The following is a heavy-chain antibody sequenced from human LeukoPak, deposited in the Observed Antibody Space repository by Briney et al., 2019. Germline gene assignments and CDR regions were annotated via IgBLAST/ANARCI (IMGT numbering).Heavy chain of an antibody. J-gene: IGHJ4*02. CDR1: GGSISSSSYY. D-gene: IGHD5-24*01. CDR2: IYYSGST. Sequence: SETLSLTCTVSGGSISSSSYYWGWIRQPPGKGLEWIGSIYYSGSTYYNPPLKSRVTISVDTSKNQFSLKLSSVTAADTAVYYCARGLLEMWPLAPDYWGQGTLVTVSS. CDR3: ARGLLEMWPLAPDY. V-gene: IGHV4-39*07.